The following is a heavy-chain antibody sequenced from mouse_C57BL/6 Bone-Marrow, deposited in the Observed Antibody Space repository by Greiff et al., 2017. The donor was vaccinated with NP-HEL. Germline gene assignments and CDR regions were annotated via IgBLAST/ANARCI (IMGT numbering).Heavy chain of an antibody. CDR2: IWWDDDK. CDR3: ARIWTYYYGSSVWFAY. D-gene: IGHD1-1*01. J-gene: IGHJ3*01. V-gene: IGHV8-8*01. CDR1: GFSLSTFGMG. Sequence: QVTLKVSGPGILQPSQTLSLTCSFSGFSLSTFGMGVGWIRQPSGKGLEWLAHIWWDDDKYYNPALKSRLTISKDTSKNQVFLKIANVDTADTATYYCARIWTYYYGSSVWFAYWGQGTLVTVSA.